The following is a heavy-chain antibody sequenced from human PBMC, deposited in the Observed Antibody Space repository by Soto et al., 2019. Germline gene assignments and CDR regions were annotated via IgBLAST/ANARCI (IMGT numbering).Heavy chain of an antibody. Sequence: GGSLRLSCAASGFTFSSYGMHWVRQAPGKGLEWVTVIWYDGSNKYYADSVKGRFTISRDNSKNTLCLQMNSLRVEDTAVYYCARWTGHSSGYYEYWGQGTPVTVSS. CDR3: ARWTGHSSGYYEY. CDR2: IWYDGSNK. J-gene: IGHJ4*02. CDR1: GFTFSSYG. V-gene: IGHV3-33*01. D-gene: IGHD3-22*01.